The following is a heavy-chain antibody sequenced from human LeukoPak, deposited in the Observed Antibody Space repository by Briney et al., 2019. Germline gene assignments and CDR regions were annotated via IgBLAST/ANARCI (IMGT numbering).Heavy chain of an antibody. CDR1: GYTFTSYY. Sequence: ASVKVSCKASGYTFTSYYMHWVRQAPGQGLEWMGITNPSGGSTSYAQKFQGRVTMTRDTSTSTVYMELSSLRSEDTAVYYCARDLSRYCNSTSCYSGWFDPWGQGTLVTVSS. V-gene: IGHV1-46*03. J-gene: IGHJ5*02. CDR3: ARDLSRYCNSTSCYSGWFDP. D-gene: IGHD2-2*01. CDR2: TNPSGGST.